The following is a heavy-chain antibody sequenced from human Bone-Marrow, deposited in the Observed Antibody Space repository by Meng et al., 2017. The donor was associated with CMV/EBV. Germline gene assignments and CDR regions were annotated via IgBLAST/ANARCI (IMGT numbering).Heavy chain of an antibody. D-gene: IGHD6-13*01. CDR2: IYYSGST. J-gene: IGHJ4*02. Sequence: SDTLSFTGTVSGFSTRSSSYYWGWIRQPPGKGLEWIGIIYYSGSTYYNPSLKCQVTISVDTSKNQFSLKLSSVTARDTAVYYCARDTETSYSIAAAGTGGDYWGQGTLVTVSS. CDR1: GFSTRSSSYY. V-gene: IGHV4-39*07. CDR3: ARDTETSYSIAAAGTGGDY.